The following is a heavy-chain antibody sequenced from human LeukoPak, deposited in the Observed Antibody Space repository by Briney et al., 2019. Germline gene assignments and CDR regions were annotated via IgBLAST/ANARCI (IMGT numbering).Heavy chain of an antibody. CDR3: ARCRDEFGDYGFDF. Sequence: NPSETLSLTCSVSGGSISSNFWSWIRQPPGKGLEWMGYIYSSGSTKYNPSLKSRVTISVDTSKNQFSLKLSSVTAADTAVYYCARCRDEFGDYGFDFWGQGNLVTVSS. D-gene: IGHD4-17*01. CDR2: IYSSGST. J-gene: IGHJ4*02. V-gene: IGHV4-59*01. CDR1: GGSISSNF.